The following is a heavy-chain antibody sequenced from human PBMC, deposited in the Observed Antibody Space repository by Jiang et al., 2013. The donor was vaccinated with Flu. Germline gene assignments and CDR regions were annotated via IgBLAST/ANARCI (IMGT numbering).Heavy chain of an antibody. V-gene: IGHV4-4*09. Sequence: NPSLKSRVTISVDTSKNQFSLKLSSVTAADTAVYYCGEGGAYCTPWGQGTLVIVSS. CDR3: GEGGAYCTP. J-gene: IGHJ5*02. D-gene: IGHD2-8*01.